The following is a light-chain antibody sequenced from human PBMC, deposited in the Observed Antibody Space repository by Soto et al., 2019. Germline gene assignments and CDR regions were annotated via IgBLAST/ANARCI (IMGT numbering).Light chain of an antibody. CDR1: QSVSSNH. CDR3: QQYSSSRT. CDR2: GGS. V-gene: IGKV3-20*01. Sequence: DIVLTQSPGTLSLSPGERAKLYCRASQSVSSNHLAWYQQKPGQAPRLLIYGGSSRATGIPVRFSGSGSETDFTLTITRLEPEDFAMYYCQQYSSSRTFGQGTKVDIK. J-gene: IGKJ1*01.